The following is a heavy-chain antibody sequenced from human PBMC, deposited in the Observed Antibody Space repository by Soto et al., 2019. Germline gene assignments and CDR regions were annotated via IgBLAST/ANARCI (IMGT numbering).Heavy chain of an antibody. CDR1: GFTFSSYA. Sequence: EVQLLESGGVLVQPGGSLRLSCAASGFTFSSYAMSWVRQGPGKGLERVSAISGSGVTTYYADSVKGRFTISRDNSKNTVYLQMNSLRAEDTAVYYCATCLWLWPGNGMDVWGQGTTVTVSS. D-gene: IGHD2-21*01. CDR2: ISGSGVTT. J-gene: IGHJ6*02. V-gene: IGHV3-23*01. CDR3: ATCLWLWPGNGMDV.